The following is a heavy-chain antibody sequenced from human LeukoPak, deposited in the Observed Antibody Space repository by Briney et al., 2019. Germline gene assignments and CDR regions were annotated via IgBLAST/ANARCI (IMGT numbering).Heavy chain of an antibody. V-gene: IGHV3-66*01. Sequence: GGSLRLSCAASGFTVSSNYMSWVRQAPGKRLEWVSVIYSGGSTYYADSVKGRFTISRDNSKNTLYLQMNSLRAEDTAVYYCARGLSGYSYGYGFDYWGQGTLVTVSS. J-gene: IGHJ4*02. CDR2: IYSGGST. D-gene: IGHD5-18*01. CDR3: ARGLSGYSYGYGFDY. CDR1: GFTVSSNY.